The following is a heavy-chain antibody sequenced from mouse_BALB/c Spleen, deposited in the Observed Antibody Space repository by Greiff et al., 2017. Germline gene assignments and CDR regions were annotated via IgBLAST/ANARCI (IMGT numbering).Heavy chain of an antibody. CDR3: ARASYCNYLAY. CDR1: GFTFSDYY. J-gene: IGHJ3*01. D-gene: IGHD2-10*01. V-gene: IGHV5-4*02. Sequence: EVKLEESGGGLVKPGGSLKLSCAASGFTFSDYYMYWVRQTPEKRLEWVATISDGGSYTYYPDSVKGRFTISRDNAKNNLYLQMSSLKSEDTAMYYCARASYCNYLAYWGQGTLVTVSA. CDR2: ISDGGSYT.